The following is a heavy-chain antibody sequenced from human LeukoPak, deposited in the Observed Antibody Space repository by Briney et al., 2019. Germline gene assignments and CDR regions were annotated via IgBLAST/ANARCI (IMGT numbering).Heavy chain of an antibody. CDR1: GFTFSSYT. V-gene: IGHV3-30*04. CDR3: ARDPYGGNLGPTYYYYMDV. J-gene: IGHJ6*03. D-gene: IGHD2-21*01. CDR2: VLYDGDTK. Sequence: GGSLRLSCAASGFTFSSYTIHWVRQAPGKGLDWVAVVLYDGDTKYYADSVKGRFTISRDKSKNTVYLQMNSLRAEDTAVYYCARDPYGGNLGPTYYYYMDVWGKGTTVTVSS.